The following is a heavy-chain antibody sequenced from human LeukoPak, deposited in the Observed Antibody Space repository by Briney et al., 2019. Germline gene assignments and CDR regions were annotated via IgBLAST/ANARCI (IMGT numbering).Heavy chain of an antibody. CDR2: INTYNGNP. D-gene: IGHD3-16*01. CDR1: GYTFSNYA. J-gene: IGHJ3*02. CDR3: VSMGSDGFDI. V-gene: IGHV7-4-1*02. Sequence: ASVKVSCKASGYTFSNYAMNWVRQAPGQGLEFMGWINTYNGNPTYAQASTGRFVFSVDTSVSTAYLQISSLKTEDTAVYYCVSMGSDGFDIWGQGTMVTVSS.